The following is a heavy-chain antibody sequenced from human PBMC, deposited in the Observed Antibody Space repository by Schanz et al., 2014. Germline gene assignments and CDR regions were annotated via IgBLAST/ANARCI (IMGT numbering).Heavy chain of an antibody. Sequence: QVQLVESGGGVVQPGRSLRLSCAASGFTFSSYAMHWVRQAPGKGLEWVAVISYDGSNKYYADSVKGRFTISRDNSKNTLYLQMRSLRAEDTAVYFCAKGRGRWGYFFDYWGQGTLVTVSS. J-gene: IGHJ4*02. CDR3: AKGRGRWGYFFDY. D-gene: IGHD1-26*01. V-gene: IGHV3-30*04. CDR1: GFTFSSYA. CDR2: ISYDGSNK.